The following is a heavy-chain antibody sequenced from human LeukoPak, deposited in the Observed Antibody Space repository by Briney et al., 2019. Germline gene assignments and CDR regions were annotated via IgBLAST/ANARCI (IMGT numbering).Heavy chain of an antibody. CDR3: ARATSYSNYGMDV. CDR2: INSDGGST. D-gene: IGHD4-11*01. V-gene: IGHV3-74*01. Sequence: GGSLRLSCAASGFTFSKHWMHWVRQVPGKGLVWVSRINSDGGSTSYADSVKGRFTISRDNAKSTLYLQMNSLRAEDTAVHYCARATSYSNYGMDVWGQGTTVTVSS. CDR1: GFTFSKHW. J-gene: IGHJ6*02.